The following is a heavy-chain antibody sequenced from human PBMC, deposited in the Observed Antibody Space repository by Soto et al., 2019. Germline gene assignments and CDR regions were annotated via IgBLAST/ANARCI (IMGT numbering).Heavy chain of an antibody. J-gene: IGHJ4*02. Sequence: QITLKESGPTLVKPTQTLTLTCTFSGFSLSTNGMGVGWIRQPPGKALEWLALIYWDDDKRYSPSLNSRLTITKDTSKNQVVLTMTNMDPVDTATYYCAYSRAPRLLWGWGQGTLVTVSS. CDR2: IYWDDDK. CDR3: AYSRAPRLLWG. D-gene: IGHD3-16*01. CDR1: GFSLSTNGMG. V-gene: IGHV2-5*02.